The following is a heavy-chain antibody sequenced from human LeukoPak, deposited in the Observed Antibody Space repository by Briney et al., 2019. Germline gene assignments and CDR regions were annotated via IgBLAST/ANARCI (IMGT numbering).Heavy chain of an antibody. CDR2: IYYSGST. V-gene: IGHV4-59*06. CDR3: ARAHGYSSGWCFDY. J-gene: IGHJ4*02. Sequence: SETLSLTCTVSGASFSNYYWSWIRQHPGKGLEWIGYIYYSGSTYYNPSLKSRVTISVDTSKNQFSLKLSSVTAADTAVYYCARAHGYSSGWCFDYWGQGTLVTVSS. CDR1: GASFSNYY. D-gene: IGHD6-19*01.